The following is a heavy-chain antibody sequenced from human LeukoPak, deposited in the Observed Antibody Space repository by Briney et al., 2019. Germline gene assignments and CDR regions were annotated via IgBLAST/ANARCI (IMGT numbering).Heavy chain of an antibody. CDR3: VSSPSVSTSNFFDY. Sequence: SETLSLTCAVYGGSFSGYYWSWIRQPPGKGLEWIGEINHSGSTNYNPSLKSRVTISVDTSKNEFSLKLSSVTAADTAVYYCVSSPSVSTSNFFDYWGQGTLVTVSS. V-gene: IGHV4-34*01. J-gene: IGHJ4*02. CDR2: INHSGST. CDR1: GGSFSGYY. D-gene: IGHD5/OR15-5a*01.